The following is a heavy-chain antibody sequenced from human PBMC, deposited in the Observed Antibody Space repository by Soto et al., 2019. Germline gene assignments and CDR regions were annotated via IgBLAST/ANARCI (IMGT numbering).Heavy chain of an antibody. J-gene: IGHJ5*02. CDR3: ARAPGVYGDFHNWFDP. D-gene: IGHD4-17*01. CDR2: IWYDGSNK. V-gene: IGHV3-33*01. Sequence: QPGGSLRLSCAASGFTFSSYGMHWVRQAPGKGLEWVAVIWYDGSNKYYADSVKGRFTISRDNSKNTLYLQMNSLRAEDTAVYYCARAPGVYGDFHNWFDPWGQGTLVTVSS. CDR1: GFTFSSYG.